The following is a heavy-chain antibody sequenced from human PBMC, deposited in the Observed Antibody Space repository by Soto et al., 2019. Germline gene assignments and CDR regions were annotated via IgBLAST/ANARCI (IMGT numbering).Heavy chain of an antibody. V-gene: IGHV1-2*02. CDR1: GYTFTHYY. CDR3: ATEGEMAALT. CDR2: INPNSGGT. J-gene: IGHJ5*02. D-gene: IGHD6-19*01. Sequence: QVQLVQSGAEVKKPGASVKVSCKASGYTFTHYYMHWVRQAPGQGLEWMEWINPNSGGTNYAQNFQGRVAMTRDTSISTLYMELRRLASDDTAVYYCATEGEMAALTWGQGTLLTVSS.